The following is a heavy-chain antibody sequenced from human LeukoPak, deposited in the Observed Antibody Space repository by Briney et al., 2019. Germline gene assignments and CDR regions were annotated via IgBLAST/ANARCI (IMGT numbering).Heavy chain of an antibody. Sequence: GGSLRLSCAASGFAFSSFNMNWVRQAPGKGLEWVSSISSTSSLIWYADSLKGRFTISRDNAKNSLYLQMDSLRAEDTAVYYCARYNSGWNDYWGQGTLVTVSS. D-gene: IGHD6-19*01. V-gene: IGHV3-21*01. CDR1: GFAFSSFN. CDR3: ARYNSGWNDY. CDR2: ISSTSSLI. J-gene: IGHJ4*02.